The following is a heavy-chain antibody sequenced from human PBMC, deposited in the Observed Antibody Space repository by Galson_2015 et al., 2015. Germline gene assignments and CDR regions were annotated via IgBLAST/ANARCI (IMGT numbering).Heavy chain of an antibody. D-gene: IGHD2-2*01. CDR1: GFTFSSYA. V-gene: IGHV3-23*01. Sequence: SLRLSCAASGFTFSSYAMSWVRQAPGKGLEWVSAISGSGGSTYYADSVKGRFTISRDNSKNTLYLQMNSLRAEDTAVYYCAKDLRVVPAAHNQQGDAFDIWGQGTMVTVSS. J-gene: IGHJ3*02. CDR2: ISGSGGST. CDR3: AKDLRVVPAAHNQQGDAFDI.